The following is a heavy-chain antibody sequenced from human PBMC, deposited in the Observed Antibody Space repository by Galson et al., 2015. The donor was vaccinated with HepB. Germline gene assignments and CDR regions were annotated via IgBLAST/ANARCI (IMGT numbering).Heavy chain of an antibody. J-gene: IGHJ4*02. CDR1: GGSINYYY. CDR2: FYYTGNT. Sequence: ETLSLTCPVSGGSINYYYWSWIRQSPGKGLAWIGSFYYTGNTHYNPSLKSRVTISGDTSKNQFSLKLNSVTAADTAVYYCARHESESKTYAADNWGQGTLVTVSS. CDR3: ARHESESKTYAADN. D-gene: IGHD2-2*01. V-gene: IGHV4-59*05.